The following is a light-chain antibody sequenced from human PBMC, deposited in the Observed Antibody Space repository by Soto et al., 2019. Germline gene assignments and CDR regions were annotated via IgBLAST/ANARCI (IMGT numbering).Light chain of an antibody. CDR3: QQRSNRIT. J-gene: IGKJ5*01. CDR1: QSVSSY. Sequence: EIVLTQSPATLSLSPGERATLSCRASQSVSSYLAWYQQKPGQAPRLLIYDASNRATGIPARFSGSGSGTDFTLPISSLEPEDLAVYYCQQRSNRITFGQGTRLEIK. V-gene: IGKV3-11*01. CDR2: DAS.